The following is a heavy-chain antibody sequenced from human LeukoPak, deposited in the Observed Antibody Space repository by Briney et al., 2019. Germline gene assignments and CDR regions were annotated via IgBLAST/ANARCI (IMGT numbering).Heavy chain of an antibody. D-gene: IGHD6-13*01. Sequence: GGSLRLSCAASGFTFDDYAMHWVRQAPGKGLEWVSGISWNSGSIGYADSVKGRFTISRDNAKNSLYLQMNSLRAEDTALYYCAKSLAAAGTDPDFDYWGQGTLVTVSS. V-gene: IGHV3-9*01. J-gene: IGHJ4*02. CDR2: ISWNSGSI. CDR3: AKSLAAAGTDPDFDY. CDR1: GFTFDDYA.